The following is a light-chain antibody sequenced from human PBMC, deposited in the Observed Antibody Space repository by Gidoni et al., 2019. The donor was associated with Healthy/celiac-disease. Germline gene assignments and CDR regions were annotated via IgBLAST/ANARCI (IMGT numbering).Light chain of an antibody. J-gene: IGKJ1*01. CDR2: DAS. Sequence: EIVLTQPPATLSLSPRERATLSCRASQSVSSYLAWYQQKPGQAPRLLIYDASNRATGIPARFSGSGSGTDFTLTISSLEPEDFAVYYCQQRINWPPTFGQGTKVEIK. CDR3: QQRINWPPT. CDR1: QSVSSY. V-gene: IGKV3-11*01.